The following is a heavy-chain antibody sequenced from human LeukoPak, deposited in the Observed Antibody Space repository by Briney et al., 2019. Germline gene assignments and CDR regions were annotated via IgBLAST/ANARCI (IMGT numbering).Heavy chain of an antibody. CDR2: INPSGGST. CDR3: ARDGGATTHDAFDI. D-gene: IGHD1-26*01. Sequence: ASVKVSCKASGYTFTNYDMHWVRQAPGQGLEWMGIINPSGGSTSYAQKFQGRVTMTRDMSTSTVYMELSSLRSEDTAVYYCARDGGATTHDAFDIWGQGTMVTVSS. V-gene: IGHV1-46*01. CDR1: GYTFTNYD. J-gene: IGHJ3*02.